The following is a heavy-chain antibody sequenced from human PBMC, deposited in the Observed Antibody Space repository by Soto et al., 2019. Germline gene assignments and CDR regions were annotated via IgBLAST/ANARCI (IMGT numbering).Heavy chain of an antibody. D-gene: IGHD4-17*01. CDR1: GFTFSSYA. J-gene: IGHJ3*02. CDR2: ISGSGGST. CDR3: AKGYWTTVTVDDAFDI. V-gene: IGHV3-23*01. Sequence: GGSLRLSCAASGFTFSSYAMSWVRQAPGKGLEWVSAISGSGGSTYYADSVKGRFTISRDNSKNTLYLQMNSLRAEDTAVYYCAKGYWTTVTVDDAFDIWGQGTMVTVSS.